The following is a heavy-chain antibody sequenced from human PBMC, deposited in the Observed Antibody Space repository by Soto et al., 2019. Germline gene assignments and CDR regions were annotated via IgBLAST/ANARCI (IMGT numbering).Heavy chain of an antibody. CDR2: IYYSGST. J-gene: IGHJ5*02. CDR1: GGSISSGDYY. Sequence: KTSETLSLTCTVSGGSISSGDYYWSWIRQPPGKGLEWIGYIYYSGSTYYNPSLKSRVTISVDTSKNQFSLKLSSVTAADTAVYYCARLQKGSPSAWFDPWGQGTLVTVSS. V-gene: IGHV4-30-4*01. D-gene: IGHD1-26*01. CDR3: ARLQKGSPSAWFDP.